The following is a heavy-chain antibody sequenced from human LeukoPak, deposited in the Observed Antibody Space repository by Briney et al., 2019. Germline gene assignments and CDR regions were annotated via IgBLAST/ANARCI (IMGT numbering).Heavy chain of an antibody. CDR1: GGSISSYY. V-gene: IGHV4-59*01. CDR3: ARLISVSDWFDP. D-gene: IGHD3/OR15-3a*01. CDR2: IYYSGST. J-gene: IGHJ5*02. Sequence: SETLSHTCTVTGGSISSYYWSWIPQPPGKALAWIGYIYYSGSTNYNPSLKSRVTISVDTSKNQFSLKLSSVTAADTAVYYCARLISVSDWFDPWGQGTLVTVSS.